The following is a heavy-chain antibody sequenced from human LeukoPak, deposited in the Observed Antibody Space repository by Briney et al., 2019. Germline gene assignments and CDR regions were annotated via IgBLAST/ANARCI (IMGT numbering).Heavy chain of an antibody. CDR3: AKDSIAAAGPSFDY. J-gene: IGHJ4*02. V-gene: IGHV3-43*02. CDR1: GFTFDDYA. D-gene: IGHD6-13*01. CDR2: ISGDGGST. Sequence: GRSLRLSCAASGFTFDDYAMHWVRQAPGKGLEWVSLISGDGGSTYYADSVKGRFTISRDNSKNSLYLQMNSLRTEDTALYYCAKDSIAAAGPSFDYWGQGTLVTVSS.